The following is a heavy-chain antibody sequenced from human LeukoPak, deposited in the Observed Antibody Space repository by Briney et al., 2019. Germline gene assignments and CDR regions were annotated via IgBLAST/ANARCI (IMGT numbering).Heavy chain of an antibody. Sequence: PGGSLRLSCAASGLSVSTKYMSWVRQAPGKGLEWVSVIYSGGSTWYADSVKGRFTNSRDNSKNTVYLQMNSLRVEDTAMYYCASATYCTGDCYAFFDYWGQGALVTVSS. CDR3: ASATYCTGDCYAFFDY. CDR2: IYSGGST. D-gene: IGHD2-21*02. CDR1: GLSVSTKY. J-gene: IGHJ4*02. V-gene: IGHV3-66*02.